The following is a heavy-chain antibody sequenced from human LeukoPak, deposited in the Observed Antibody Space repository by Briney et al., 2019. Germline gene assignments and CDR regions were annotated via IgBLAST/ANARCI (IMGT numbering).Heavy chain of an antibody. CDR2: ISGSGGRT. CDR3: AKSGPYGYYFDY. Sequence: GGSLRLSCAASGFIFSSYAMSWVRQAPGKGLEWVSAISGSGGRTYYADSVKGRFTISRDNSKNTLYLQMNNLRAEDTAVYYCAKSGPYGYYFDYWGQGTLVTVSS. CDR1: GFIFSSYA. D-gene: IGHD4-17*01. V-gene: IGHV3-23*01. J-gene: IGHJ4*02.